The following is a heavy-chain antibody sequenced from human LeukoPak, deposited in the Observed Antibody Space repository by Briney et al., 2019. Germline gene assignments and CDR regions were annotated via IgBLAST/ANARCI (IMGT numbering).Heavy chain of an antibody. V-gene: IGHV4-39*07. CDR2: IYYSGST. D-gene: IGHD2-15*01. CDR1: GGSISSSSYS. CDR3: ARVRSCSGGSCYSIDF. Sequence: SETLSLTCTVSGGSISSSSYSWGWIRQPPGKGLEWIGSIYYSGSTYYNPSLKSRVTISVDTSKNQFSLKLSSVTAADTAVYYRARVRSCSGGSCYSIDFWGQGTLVTVSS. J-gene: IGHJ4*02.